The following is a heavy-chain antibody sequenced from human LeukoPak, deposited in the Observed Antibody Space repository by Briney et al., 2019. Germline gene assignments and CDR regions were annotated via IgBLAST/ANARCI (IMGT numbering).Heavy chain of an antibody. CDR3: ATSYRGKYRAFDT. CDR1: GFTFSSYW. Sequence: GGSLRLSCAASGFTFSSYWMHWVRQVPGRGLVWVSRINSDGYSISYADPVKGRFTISRDNAKSTLFLQLNSLRAEDTAVYYCATSYRGKYRAFDTWGQGTMVTVSS. CDR2: INSDGYSI. D-gene: IGHD1-26*01. J-gene: IGHJ3*02. V-gene: IGHV3-74*01.